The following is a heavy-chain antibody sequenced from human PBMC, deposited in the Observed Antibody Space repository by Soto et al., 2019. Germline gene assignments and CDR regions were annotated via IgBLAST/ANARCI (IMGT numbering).Heavy chain of an antibody. CDR1: GGSIISGY. J-gene: IGHJ4*02. Sequence: SETLSLTCTVSGGSIISGYWSWIRQPPGKGLEWIGYISYSGNTNYNPSLKSRVTMSVVTPKNQFSLRLSSVTTADTAVYYCAGLRGYAGSPIDYWGQGTLVTVS. D-gene: IGHD2-15*01. V-gene: IGHV4-59*01. CDR2: ISYSGNT. CDR3: AGLRGYAGSPIDY.